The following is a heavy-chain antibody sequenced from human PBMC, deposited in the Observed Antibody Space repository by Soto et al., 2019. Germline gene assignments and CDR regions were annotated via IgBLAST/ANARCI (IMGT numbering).Heavy chain of an antibody. CDR2: ISLDSGTI. Sequence: EVQLVESGGDLVQPGGSLRLSSAASGFTFGDHAMHRVRQVPGRGLEWVSGISLDSGTIDYGDSVKGRFTIFRDNAKHALDLEMNSLMPEETAVFFYSKDNGGFWRSPMGGSYAYFGMDVWGQGTTVTVSS. CDR1: GFTFGDHA. D-gene: IGHD3-3*01. J-gene: IGHJ6*02. CDR3: SKDNGGFWRSPMGGSYAYFGMDV. V-gene: IGHV3-9*01.